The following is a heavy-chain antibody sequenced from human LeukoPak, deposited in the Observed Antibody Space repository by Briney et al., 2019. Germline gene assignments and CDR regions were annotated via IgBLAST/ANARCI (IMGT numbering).Heavy chain of an antibody. D-gene: IGHD3-10*01. CDR2: ISSSSSTI. CDR1: GFTFSSYS. CDR3: ARLLVYNSGGEAFDY. Sequence: GGSLRLSCAASGFTFSSYSMNWVRQAPGKGLEWVSYISSSSSTIYYADSVKGRFTISRDNAKNSPYLQMNSLRAEDTAVYYCARLLVYNSGGEAFDYWGQGTLVTVSS. V-gene: IGHV3-48*01. J-gene: IGHJ4*02.